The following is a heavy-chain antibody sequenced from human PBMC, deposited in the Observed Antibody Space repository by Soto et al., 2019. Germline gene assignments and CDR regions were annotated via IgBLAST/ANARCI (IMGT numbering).Heavy chain of an antibody. J-gene: IGHJ4*02. D-gene: IGHD5-12*01. Sequence: QVQLVQSGAEVKKPGASVKVSCKASGYTFTVYYMHWVRQAPGQGLEWMGWINPNSGGTNYAQKFQGLVTMTRDPSSSTAYMELSRLRSDDTAVYYCARARLRLDPTLGYWGQGTLVTVSS. CDR3: ARARLRLDPTLGY. CDR1: GYTFTVYY. V-gene: IGHV1-2*04. CDR2: INPNSGGT.